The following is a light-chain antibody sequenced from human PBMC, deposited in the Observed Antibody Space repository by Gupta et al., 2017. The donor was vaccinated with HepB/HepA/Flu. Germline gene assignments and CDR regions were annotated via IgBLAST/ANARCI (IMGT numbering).Light chain of an antibody. CDR2: DAS. V-gene: IGKV3-11*01. CDR3: QQRSNWPIT. Sequence: EIVLTQSPATLSLSPGERATLSCRASQSVSSYLAWYQQKPGQAPRLLIYDASNRATGIPARFSGSGSGTDFTLTISRLEPEAFAVYYCQQRSNWPITFGQGTPLEIK. CDR1: QSVSSY. J-gene: IGKJ5*01.